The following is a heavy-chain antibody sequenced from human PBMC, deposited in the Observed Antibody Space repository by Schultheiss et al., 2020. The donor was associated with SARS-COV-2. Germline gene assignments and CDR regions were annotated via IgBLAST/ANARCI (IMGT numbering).Heavy chain of an antibody. CDR2: IYPGDSDT. CDR1: GYSFTSYW. D-gene: IGHD3-3*01. CDR3: ARGIWSGSSDY. Sequence: GGSLRLSCKGSGYSFTSYWIGWVRQMPGKGLEWMGIIYPGDSDTRYSPSFQGHVTISADKSISTAYMELSRLRSDDTAVYYCARGIWSGSSDYWGQGTLVTVSS. J-gene: IGHJ4*02. V-gene: IGHV5-51*01.